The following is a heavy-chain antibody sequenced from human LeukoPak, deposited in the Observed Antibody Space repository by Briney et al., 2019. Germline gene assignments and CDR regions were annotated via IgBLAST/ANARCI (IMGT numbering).Heavy chain of an antibody. CDR2: ISGSGDST. CDR1: GLTFSSYA. V-gene: IGHV3-23*01. Sequence: GGSLRLSCAASGLTFSSYAMSWVRQAPGKGLEWVSVISGSGDSTYYADSVKGRFTISRDNSKNTLYLQMNSLRAEDTAVYYCAKDKGSGDIYFGTGFYWGQGTLVTVSS. J-gene: IGHJ4*02. CDR3: AKDKGSGDIYFGTGFY. D-gene: IGHD3-10*01.